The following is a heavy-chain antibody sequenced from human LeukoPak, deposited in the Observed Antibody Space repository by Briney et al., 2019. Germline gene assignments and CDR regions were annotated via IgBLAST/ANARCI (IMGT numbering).Heavy chain of an antibody. Sequence: PGGSLRLSCAASGFTFSSSAMSWVRQAPGKGLEWVSAISNNGGYTYYADSVQGRFTISRDNSKSALSLQLNSLRPEDTALYYCAKHFCTGLDCSLFDSWGQGTLVTVSS. D-gene: IGHD3/OR15-3a*01. CDR2: ISNNGGYT. V-gene: IGHV3-23*01. CDR1: GFTFSSSA. CDR3: AKHFCTGLDCSLFDS. J-gene: IGHJ4*02.